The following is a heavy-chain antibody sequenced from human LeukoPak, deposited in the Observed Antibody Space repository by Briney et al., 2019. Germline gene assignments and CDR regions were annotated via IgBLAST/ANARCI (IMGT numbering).Heavy chain of an antibody. CDR1: GFTFSSYE. Sequence: GGSLRLSCAASGFTFSSYEMNWVRQAPGKGLEWVSYISSSSSYIYYADSVKGRFTISRDNAKNSLYLQMNSLRAEDTAVYYCANPRSSSSYGMDVWGQGTTVTVSS. J-gene: IGHJ6*02. D-gene: IGHD6-6*01. CDR2: ISSSSSYI. V-gene: IGHV3-21*05. CDR3: ANPRSSSSYGMDV.